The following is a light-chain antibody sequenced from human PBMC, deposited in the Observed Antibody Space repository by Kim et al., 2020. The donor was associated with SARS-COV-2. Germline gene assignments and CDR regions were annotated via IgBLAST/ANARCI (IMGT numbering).Light chain of an antibody. J-gene: IGLJ1*01. Sequence: QSITISCTGTSSDVGGYNDVSWYQQHPGKAPKLMIYDVSNRPSGVSNRFSCSKSGNTASLTISGLQAEDEADYYCSSYTSSSTPYVFGTGTKVTVL. CDR3: SSYTSSSTPYV. CDR1: SSDVGGYND. V-gene: IGLV2-14*03. CDR2: DVS.